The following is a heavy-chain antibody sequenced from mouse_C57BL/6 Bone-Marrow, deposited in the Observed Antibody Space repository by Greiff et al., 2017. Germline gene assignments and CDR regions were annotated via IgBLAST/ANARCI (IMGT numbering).Heavy chain of an antibody. V-gene: IGHV1-54*01. CDR2: INPGGGGT. J-gene: IGHJ4*01. Sequence: VQLQQSGAELVRPGTSVKVSCKASEYAFTHYLIEWVQQRPGQGLEWIGVINPGGGGTNYNATFKGKATLTADKSSSTAYMQLSSLTSEDSAVDFDARGGYYGHYYAMDDWGQGTSVTVSS. CDR3: ARGGYYGHYYAMDD. D-gene: IGHD1-1*01. CDR1: EYAFTHYL.